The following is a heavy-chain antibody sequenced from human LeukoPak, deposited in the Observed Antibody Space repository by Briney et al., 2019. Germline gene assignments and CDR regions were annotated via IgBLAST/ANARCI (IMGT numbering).Heavy chain of an antibody. CDR1: GGAFSGYY. CDR2: INHSGST. J-gene: IGHJ3*02. CDR3: AREGTASVPFDI. Sequence: SETLSLTCAVYGGAFSGYYWSWIRQPPGKGLEWIGEINHSGSTNYNPSLKSRVTISVDTSKNQFSLKLSSVTAADTAVYYCAREGTASVPFDIWGQGTMVTVSS. V-gene: IGHV4-34*01. D-gene: IGHD5-18*01.